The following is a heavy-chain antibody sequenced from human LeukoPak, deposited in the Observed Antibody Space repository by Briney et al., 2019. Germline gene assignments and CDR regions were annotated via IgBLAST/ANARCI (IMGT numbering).Heavy chain of an antibody. CDR3: ARVSWLRDYFDY. D-gene: IGHD6-19*01. V-gene: IGHV3-11*04. CDR1: GFTFSDYY. Sequence: GGSLRLSCAASGFTFSDYYMSWIRQAPGKGLEWVSYISSSGNSTYYSDSVRGRFTISRDNAKNSLHLQMNSLRAEDTAVYYCARVSWLRDYFDYWGQGTLVTVSS. J-gene: IGHJ4*02. CDR2: ISSSGNST.